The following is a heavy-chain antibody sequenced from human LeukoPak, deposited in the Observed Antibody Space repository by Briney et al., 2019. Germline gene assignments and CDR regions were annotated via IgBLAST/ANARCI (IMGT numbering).Heavy chain of an antibody. J-gene: IGHJ4*02. CDR3: ASRVPNYDFWSGYYDY. D-gene: IGHD3-3*01. CDR2: ISGSGGST. CDR1: GFTFSSYA. V-gene: IGHV3-23*01. Sequence: GGSLRLSCAASGFTFSSYAMSWVRQAPGKGLEWVSAISGSGGSTYYADSVKGRFTISRDNSKNTLYLQMNSLRAEDTAVYYCASRVPNYDFWSGYYDYWGQGTLVTVSS.